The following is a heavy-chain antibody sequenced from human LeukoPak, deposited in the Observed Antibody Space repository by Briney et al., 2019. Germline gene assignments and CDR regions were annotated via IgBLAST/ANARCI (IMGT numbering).Heavy chain of an antibody. D-gene: IGHD2/OR15-2a*01. Sequence: SVKVSCKASGYTFSDNYIHWFRQAPGHGLEWMGRINPNGGATNYAQTFQGRVSMTSDTSISTAAMELSGLRSDDAAVYYCALSMTTSAAGAFDIWGQGTMVTVSS. J-gene: IGHJ3*02. CDR3: ALSMTTSAAGAFDI. V-gene: IGHV1-2*06. CDR1: GYTFSDNY. CDR2: INPNGGAT.